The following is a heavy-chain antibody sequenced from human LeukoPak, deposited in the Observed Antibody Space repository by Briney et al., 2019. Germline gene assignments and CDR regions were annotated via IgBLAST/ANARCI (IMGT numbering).Heavy chain of an antibody. V-gene: IGHV4-4*07. CDR2: IYTSGST. Sequence: SETLSLTCTVSGGSISSYYWSWIRQPAGKGLEWIGRIYTSGSTNYNPSLKSRVTMSVDTSKNQFSLKLSSVTAADTAVYYCARAGTAPGHYSSYDPFDYWGQGTLVTVSS. J-gene: IGHJ4*02. CDR1: GGSISSYY. D-gene: IGHD5-12*01. CDR3: ARAGTAPGHYSSYDPFDY.